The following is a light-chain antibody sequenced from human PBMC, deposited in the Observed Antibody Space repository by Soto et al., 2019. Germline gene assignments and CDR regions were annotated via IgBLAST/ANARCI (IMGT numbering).Light chain of an antibody. CDR3: NSYTITSARV. Sequence: QSVLTQPASVSGSPGQSITISCTGTSSDVGAYNYVSWYQQYPGKAPKLIIYEVTNRPSGVSNRFSGSKSANTASLTISGLQAEDEADYYCNSYTITSARVFGGGTQLTVL. CDR1: SSDVGAYNY. J-gene: IGLJ3*02. CDR2: EVT. V-gene: IGLV2-14*01.